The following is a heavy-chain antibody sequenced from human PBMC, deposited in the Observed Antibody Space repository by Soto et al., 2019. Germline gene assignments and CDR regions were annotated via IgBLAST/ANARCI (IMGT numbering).Heavy chain of an antibody. J-gene: IGHJ4*02. CDR3: ARSYDY. Sequence: PGGSLRLSCAASGFTFSSYWMHWVRQAPGKGLVWVSGVKSDGSITIYADSVKGRFTISKDNAKNTLYLQMNSLRDEDTAIYYCARSYDYWGQGALVTV. CDR2: VKSDGSIT. CDR1: GFTFSSYW. V-gene: IGHV3-74*01.